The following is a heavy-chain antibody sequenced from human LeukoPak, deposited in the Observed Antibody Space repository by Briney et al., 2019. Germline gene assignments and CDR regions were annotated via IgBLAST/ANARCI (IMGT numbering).Heavy chain of an antibody. J-gene: IGHJ4*02. Sequence: GRSLRLSCAASGFTFSNYAMHWVRQAPGKGLEWVTVISYDGSYKYYADSVEGRFTISRDNSRNTLYLQMNSLRAEDTAVYYCARGARKGDDYGGFFDYWGQGTLVTVSS. D-gene: IGHD4-23*01. CDR3: ARGARKGDDYGGFFDY. V-gene: IGHV3-30*04. CDR2: ISYDGSYK. CDR1: GFTFSNYA.